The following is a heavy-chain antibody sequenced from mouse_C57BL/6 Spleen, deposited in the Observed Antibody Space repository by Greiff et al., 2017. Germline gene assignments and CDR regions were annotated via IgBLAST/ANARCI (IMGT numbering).Heavy chain of an antibody. CDR3: ARDGSSRYYAMDY. J-gene: IGHJ4*01. Sequence: QVQLQQSGAELVKPGASVKLSCKASGYTFTSYWMHWVKQRPGQGLEWIGMIHPNSGSTNYNEKFKSKATLTVDKSSSTAYMQLSSLTSEDSAVYYCARDGSSRYYAMDYWGQGTSVTVSS. D-gene: IGHD1-1*01. CDR2: IHPNSGST. CDR1: GYTFTSYW. V-gene: IGHV1-64*01.